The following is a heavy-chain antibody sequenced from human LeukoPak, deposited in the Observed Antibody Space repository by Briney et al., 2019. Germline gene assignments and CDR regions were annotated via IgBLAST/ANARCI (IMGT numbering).Heavy chain of an antibody. D-gene: IGHD4-17*01. CDR1: GGSVSSSSYY. CDR2: MSHSGTS. Sequence: PETLSLTCTVSGGSVSSSSYYWGWVRQPPGKGLEWIGLMSHSGTSAYNPSLEGRLTISVDTCKNQFSLRLTSVTAADTAVYCLRSHGAYWGQGTLVTVSS. V-gene: IGHV4-39*01. CDR3: RSHGAY. J-gene: IGHJ4*02.